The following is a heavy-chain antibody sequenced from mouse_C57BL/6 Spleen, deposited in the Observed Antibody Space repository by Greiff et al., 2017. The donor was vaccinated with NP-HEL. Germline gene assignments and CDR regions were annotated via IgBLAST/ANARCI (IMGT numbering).Heavy chain of an antibody. CDR2: INPNYGTT. D-gene: IGHD1-1*01. V-gene: IGHV1-39*01. CDR3: ARDYGSSYDWYFDV. J-gene: IGHJ1*03. Sequence: VQLPHSLPSLLKPGSSVKISCKASGYSFTDYNMNWVKQSNGKSLEWIGVINPNYGTTSYNQKFKGKATLTVDQSSSTAYMQLNSLTSEDSAVYYCARDYGSSYDWYFDVWGTGTTVTVSS. CDR1: GYSFTDYN.